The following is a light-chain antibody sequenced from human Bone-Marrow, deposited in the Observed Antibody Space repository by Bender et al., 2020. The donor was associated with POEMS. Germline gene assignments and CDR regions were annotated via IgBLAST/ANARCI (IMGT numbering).Light chain of an antibody. CDR2: DVS. Sequence: QSALTQPASVSGSPGQSITISCTGSSSDVGGYPYVSWYQQHPGKAPKLMIYDVSNRPSGVSNRFSASKSGNTASLTISGLQAEDEADYYCCSYAGSSTTVFGGGTKLTVL. CDR1: SSDVGGYPY. V-gene: IGLV2-14*03. J-gene: IGLJ3*02. CDR3: CSYAGSSTTV.